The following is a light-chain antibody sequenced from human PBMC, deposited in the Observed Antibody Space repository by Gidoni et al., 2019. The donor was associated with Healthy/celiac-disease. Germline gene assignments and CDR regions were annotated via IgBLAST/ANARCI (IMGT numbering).Light chain of an antibody. CDR2: WAS. Sequence: DIVMPPSPDSLAASLGERATINCKSSQSVLYSSNNKNYLAWYQQKPGQPPKLLIYWASTRESGVPDRFSGSGSGTDFTLTISSLQAEDVAVYYCQQYYSTPLTFXGXTKVEIK. J-gene: IGKJ4*01. V-gene: IGKV4-1*01. CDR1: QSVLYSSNNKNY. CDR3: QQYYSTPLT.